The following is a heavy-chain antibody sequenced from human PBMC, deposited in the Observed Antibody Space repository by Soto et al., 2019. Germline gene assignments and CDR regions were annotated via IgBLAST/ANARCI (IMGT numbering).Heavy chain of an antibody. CDR1: GFTFNSYG. CDR3: ARDGLRYYDSSGYYDY. Sequence: QVQLVESGGGVVQPGRSLRLSCAASGFTFNSYGMHWVRQAPGKGLEWVAVIWYDGSNKYYADSVKGRFTISRDNSKNTLYLQMNSLRAEDTAVYYCARDGLRYYDSSGYYDYWGQGTLVTVSS. D-gene: IGHD3-22*01. V-gene: IGHV3-33*01. J-gene: IGHJ4*02. CDR2: IWYDGSNK.